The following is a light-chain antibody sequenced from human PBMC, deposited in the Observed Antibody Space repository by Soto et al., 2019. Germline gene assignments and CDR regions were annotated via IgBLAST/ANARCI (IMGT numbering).Light chain of an antibody. CDR3: SSYTTSSTLV. CDR1: GSDIGGYNF. J-gene: IGLJ3*02. Sequence: QSAPTQPASVSGSPGQSITISCTGTGSDIGGYNFVSWYQQHPGKAPKLMIYDVTNRPPGLSDRFSGSKSGNTASLTISGLQAEDEADYYCSSYTTSSTLVFGGGTKLTVL. CDR2: DVT. V-gene: IGLV2-14*03.